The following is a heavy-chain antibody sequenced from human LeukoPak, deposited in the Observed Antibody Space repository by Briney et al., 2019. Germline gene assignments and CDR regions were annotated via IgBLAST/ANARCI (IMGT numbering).Heavy chain of an antibody. CDR3: TTDLYYDFWSGYYREWGYYFDY. V-gene: IGHV3-15*01. J-gene: IGHJ4*02. CDR1: GFTFSGFW. Sequence: GGSLRLSCAVSGFTFSGFWMSWSRQAPGKGLEWVGRIKSKTDGGTTDYAAPVKGRFTISRDDSKNTLYLQMNSLKTEDTAVYYCTTDLYYDFWSGYYREWGYYFDYWGQGTLVTVSS. CDR2: IKSKTDGGTT. D-gene: IGHD3-3*01.